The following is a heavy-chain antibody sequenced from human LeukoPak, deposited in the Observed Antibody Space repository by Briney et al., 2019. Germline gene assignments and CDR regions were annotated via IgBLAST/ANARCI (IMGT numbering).Heavy chain of an antibody. CDR3: ARDRLSRVTALLTQYNWFDP. Sequence: KPSETLSLTCTVSGGSISSYYWSWIRQPPGKGLEWIGYIYYSGSTNYNPSLKSRVTISVDTSKNQFSLKLSSVTAADTAVYYCARDRLSRVTALLTQYNWFDPWGQGTLVTVSS. CDR1: GGSISSYY. J-gene: IGHJ5*02. CDR2: IYYSGST. V-gene: IGHV4-59*01. D-gene: IGHD2-21*02.